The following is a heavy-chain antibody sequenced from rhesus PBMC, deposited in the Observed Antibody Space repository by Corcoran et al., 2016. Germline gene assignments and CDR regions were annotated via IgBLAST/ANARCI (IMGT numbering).Heavy chain of an antibody. CDR2: IYGRVGGT. J-gene: IGHJ4*01. V-gene: IGHV4-160*01. Sequence: QVQLQESGPGLVKPSETLSLTCAVSGGSISSNYWTWIRQPPGKGLEWIGRIYGRVGGTDSTPALRSRVTISTDTSKNQFSLSLSSVTAADPAVYYCARNAWQRHDYWGQGVLVTVSS. D-gene: IGHD6-31*01. CDR1: GGSISSNY. CDR3: ARNAWQRHDY.